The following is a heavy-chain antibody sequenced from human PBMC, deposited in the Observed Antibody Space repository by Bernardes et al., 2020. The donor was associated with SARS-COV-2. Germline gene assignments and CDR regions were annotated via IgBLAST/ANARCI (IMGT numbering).Heavy chain of an antibody. CDR1: GFTFSSYS. CDR3: ARDFSGTFQH. V-gene: IGHV3-21*01. J-gene: IGHJ1*01. CDR2: ISSSSSYI. Sequence: GGSLRLSCAASGFTFSSYSMNWVRQAPGKGLEWVSSISSSSSYISYADSVKGRFTISRDNAKNSLYLQMNSLRAEDTAVYYCARDFSGTFQHWGQGTRGTVSP. D-gene: IGHD1-26*01.